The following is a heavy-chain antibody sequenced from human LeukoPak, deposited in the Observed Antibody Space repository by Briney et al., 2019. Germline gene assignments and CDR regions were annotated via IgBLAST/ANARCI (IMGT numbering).Heavy chain of an antibody. D-gene: IGHD1-26*01. Sequence: ASVKVSCKASGYTFTNYVISWVRQAPGQGLEWMGWTHSYNGNTNYAQKLQGRVTMTTDTSTSTAYMELRRLKSDDTAVYYCARGWELDSWGQGILVTVSS. CDR3: ARGWELDS. J-gene: IGHJ4*02. CDR1: GYTFTNYV. V-gene: IGHV1-18*01. CDR2: THSYNGNT.